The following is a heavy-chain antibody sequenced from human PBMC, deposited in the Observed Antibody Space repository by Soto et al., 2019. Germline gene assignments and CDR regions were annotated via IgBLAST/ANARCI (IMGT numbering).Heavy chain of an antibody. Sequence: SETLSLTCTVSGGSISSGCYYWSWIRQHPGKGLEWIGYIYYSGSTYYNPSLKSRVTISVDTSKNQFSLKLSSVTAADTAVYYCARTYGDYPFDYWGQGTLVTVSS. J-gene: IGHJ4*02. V-gene: IGHV4-31*03. CDR3: ARTYGDYPFDY. CDR2: IYYSGST. CDR1: GGSISSGCYY. D-gene: IGHD4-17*01.